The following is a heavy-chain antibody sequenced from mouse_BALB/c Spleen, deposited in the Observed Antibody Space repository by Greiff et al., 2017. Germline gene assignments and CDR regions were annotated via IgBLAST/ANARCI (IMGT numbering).Heavy chain of an antibody. Sequence: EVQLVESGGGLVKPGGSLKLSCAASGFTFSSYAMSWVRQTPEKRLEWVASISSGGSTYYPDSVKGRFTISRDNARNILYLQMSSLRSEDTAMYYCARGDGYDVWGQGTLVTVSA. J-gene: IGHJ3*01. D-gene: IGHD2-2*01. V-gene: IGHV5-6-5*01. CDR2: ISSGGST. CDR3: ARGDGYDV. CDR1: GFTFSSYA.